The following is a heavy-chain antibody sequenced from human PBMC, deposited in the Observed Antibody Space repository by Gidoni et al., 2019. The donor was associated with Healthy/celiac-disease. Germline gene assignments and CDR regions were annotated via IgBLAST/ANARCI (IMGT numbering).Heavy chain of an antibody. D-gene: IGHD3-10*01. J-gene: IGHJ5*02. CDR1: GGSFSGYY. CDR3: ARGLSYYGSGSYLAPSNWFDP. V-gene: IGHV4-34*01. Sequence: QVQLQQWGAGLLKPSETLSLTCAVYGGSFSGYYWSWIRQPPGKGLGWIGEINHSGSTNYNPSLKSRVTISVDTSKNQFSLKLSSVTAADTAVYYCARGLSYYGSGSYLAPSNWFDPWGQGTLVTVSS. CDR2: INHSGST.